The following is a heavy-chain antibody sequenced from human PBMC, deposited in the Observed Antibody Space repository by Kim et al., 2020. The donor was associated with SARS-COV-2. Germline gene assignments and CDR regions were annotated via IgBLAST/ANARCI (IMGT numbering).Heavy chain of an antibody. Sequence: SVKGRFTISRDNSKNTLYLQMNSLRVEDTAVYYCAKVYEYSISGYAAFDIWGQGTMVTVSS. D-gene: IGHD6-13*01. V-gene: IGHV3-30*02. CDR3: AKVYEYSISGYAAFDI. J-gene: IGHJ3*02.